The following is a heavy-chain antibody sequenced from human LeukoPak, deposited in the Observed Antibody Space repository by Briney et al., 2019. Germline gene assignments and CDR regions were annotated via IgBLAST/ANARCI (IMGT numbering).Heavy chain of an antibody. J-gene: IGHJ3*02. CDR2: FDPEDGET. CDR1: GYTLTELS. D-gene: IGHD3-22*01. Sequence: ASVKVSCKVSGYTLTELSMHWVRQAPGKGLEWMGGFDPEDGETIYAQKFQGRVTITADKSTSTAYMELSSLRSEDTAVYYCASNPSNYYDSSGFDAFDIWAKGQWSPSLQ. V-gene: IGHV1-24*01. CDR3: ASNPSNYYDSSGFDAFDI.